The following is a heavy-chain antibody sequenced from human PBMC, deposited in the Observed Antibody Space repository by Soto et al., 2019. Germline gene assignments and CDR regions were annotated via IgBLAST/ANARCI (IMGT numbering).Heavy chain of an antibody. CDR2: IKQDGSEK. Sequence: EVQLVESGGGLVQPGGSLRLSCAASGFTFSSYWMSWVRQAPGKGLEWVANIKQDGSEKYYVDSVKGRFTISRDNAKNSLYLQMNSLRAEDTAVYYCARDLYSGYSDYYYYYGMDVWGRGTTVTVSS. CDR3: ARDLYSGYSDYYYYYGMDV. V-gene: IGHV3-7*03. CDR1: GFTFSSYW. D-gene: IGHD5-12*01. J-gene: IGHJ6*02.